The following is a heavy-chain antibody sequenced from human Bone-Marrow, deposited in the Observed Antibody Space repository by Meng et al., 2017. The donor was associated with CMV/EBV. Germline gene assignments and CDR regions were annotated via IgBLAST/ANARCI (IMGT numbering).Heavy chain of an antibody. J-gene: IGHJ4*02. CDR1: GGSISSSSYY. Sequence: SETLSLTCTVSGGSISSSSYYWGWIRQPPGKGLEWIGSIYYSGSTYYNPSLKSRVTISVDTSKNQFSLKLSSVTAADTAVYYCARMWELQGAFDYWGQGTLVTFSS. CDR2: IYYSGST. D-gene: IGHD1-26*01. V-gene: IGHV4-39*01. CDR3: ARMWELQGAFDY.